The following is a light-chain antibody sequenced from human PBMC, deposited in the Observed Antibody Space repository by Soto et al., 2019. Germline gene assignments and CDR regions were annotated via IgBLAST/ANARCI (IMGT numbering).Light chain of an antibody. CDR2: WAS. V-gene: IGKV4-1*01. Sequence: DIVMTQSPDSLSVSLGERATINCKSSQSVLYNSDNKNYLAWYQQKPGQPPKLLIYWASSRESGVPDRFSGSGYGTTFIPTISSLQDEDVAVYYCQQYGSSPSWTFGQGTKVEIK. CDR1: QSVLYNSDNKNY. J-gene: IGKJ1*01. CDR3: QQYGSSPSWT.